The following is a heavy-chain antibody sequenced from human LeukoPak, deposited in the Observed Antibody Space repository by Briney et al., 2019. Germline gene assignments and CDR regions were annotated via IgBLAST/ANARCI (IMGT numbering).Heavy chain of an antibody. Sequence: GASVKVSCKVSGYSVTELSMHWVRQAPGLGLEWMGGFNREDAAPIYAQQFQGRVTMTEATSTDTAYMELSSLRSEDTALYYCATLDSYYDKSGRPLLPDWGQGTLVTVSS. CDR2: FNREDAAP. V-gene: IGHV1-24*01. J-gene: IGHJ4*02. D-gene: IGHD3-22*01. CDR3: ATLDSYYDKSGRPLLPD. CDR1: GYSVTELS.